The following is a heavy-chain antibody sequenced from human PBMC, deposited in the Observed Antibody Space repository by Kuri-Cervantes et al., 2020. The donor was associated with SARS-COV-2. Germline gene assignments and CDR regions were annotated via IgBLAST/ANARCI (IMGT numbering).Heavy chain of an antibody. D-gene: IGHD2-21*01. V-gene: IGHV3-30-3*01. CDR2: TSYDGTSK. J-gene: IGHJ4*02. Sequence: GGSLRLSCAASGFTFNNYAMHWVRQTPGEGLEWEAITSYDGTSKYYADSVKGRFTISRDNSKNTLYLQMNNLRGDDTAVYFCARGRVGVQDFWGQGTLVTVSS. CDR1: GFTFNNYA. CDR3: ARGRVGVQDF.